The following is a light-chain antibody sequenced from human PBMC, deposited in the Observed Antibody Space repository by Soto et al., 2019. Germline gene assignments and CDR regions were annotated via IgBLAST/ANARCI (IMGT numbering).Light chain of an antibody. V-gene: IGKV1-5*03. CDR1: QSIVGW. J-gene: IGKJ1*01. CDR3: LQSGGT. Sequence: DIQMTQSPSTLSASVGDRVTITCRASQSIVGWLAWYQQKPGKAPKLLIYRASTLESGVPSRFSGSGSGTEFTLTISSLQPDDFATYYCLQSGGTFGQGTKVDIK. CDR2: RAS.